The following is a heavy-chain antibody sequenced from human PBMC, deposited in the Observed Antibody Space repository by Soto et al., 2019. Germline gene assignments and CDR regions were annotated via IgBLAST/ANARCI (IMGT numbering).Heavy chain of an antibody. V-gene: IGHV4-39*01. CDR2: MYYSGSA. Sequence: SETLSLTCTVSGGSISSSNYHWGWIRQPPGKGLEWIGSMYYSGSAYYNPSLKSRVTISVETSKNQFSLKLTSVTAADTAVYHCARHVGKSLPGSWGQGTLVTVSS. D-gene: IGHD1-26*01. CDR1: GGSISSSNYH. CDR3: ARHVGKSLPGS. J-gene: IGHJ4*02.